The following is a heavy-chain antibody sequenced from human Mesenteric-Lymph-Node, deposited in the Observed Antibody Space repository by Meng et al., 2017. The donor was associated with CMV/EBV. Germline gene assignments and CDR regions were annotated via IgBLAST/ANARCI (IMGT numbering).Heavy chain of an antibody. J-gene: IGHJ6*02. CDR2: TKQDGSGK. Sequence: GGSLRLSCAASGFTFSNYWMSWVRQVPGKGLEWVANTKQDGSGKYYVDSVKGRFTISRDNAKNSLYLQMNSLRAEDTAVYYCAREGSTVGMDVWGQGTTVTVSS. D-gene: IGHD2-21*02. CDR3: AREGSTVGMDV. CDR1: GFTFSNYW. V-gene: IGHV3-7*01.